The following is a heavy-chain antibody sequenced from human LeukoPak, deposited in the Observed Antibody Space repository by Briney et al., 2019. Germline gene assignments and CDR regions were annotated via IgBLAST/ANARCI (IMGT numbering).Heavy chain of an antibody. CDR1: GYTFTSYG. CDR2: ISAYNGNT. V-gene: IGHV1-18*01. J-gene: IGHJ4*02. D-gene: IGHD4-17*01. Sequence: ASVKVSCKASGYTFTSYGIRWVRQAPGQGLEWMGSISAYNGNTNYAQKLQGRVTMTTDTSTSTAYMELRSLRSDDTAVYYCARETVVDYAENYFDYWGQGTLVTVSS. CDR3: ARETVVDYAENYFDY.